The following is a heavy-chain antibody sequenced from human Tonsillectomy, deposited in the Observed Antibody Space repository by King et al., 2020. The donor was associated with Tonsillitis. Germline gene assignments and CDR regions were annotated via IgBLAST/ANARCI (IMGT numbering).Heavy chain of an antibody. D-gene: IGHD6-19*01. Sequence: VQLVQSGGGLVQPGGSLRLSCTASGFTFSNYAMTWVRQAPGKGLEWVSSISGNGDTTNYADSVKGRFTISRDNSNNTLYLQMSSLRVEDTALYYCAKDRGQWLVSTAFDYWGQGTLVTVSS. CDR2: ISGNGDTT. J-gene: IGHJ4*02. V-gene: IGHV3-23*04. CDR1: GFTFSNYA. CDR3: AKDRGQWLVSTAFDY.